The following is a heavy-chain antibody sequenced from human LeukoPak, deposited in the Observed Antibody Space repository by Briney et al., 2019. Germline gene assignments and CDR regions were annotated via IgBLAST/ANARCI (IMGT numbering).Heavy chain of an antibody. CDR3: ARHADGTTGMVYYYYMDV. CDR1: GYSISSGYY. D-gene: IGHD1-1*01. V-gene: IGHV4-38-2*02. CDR2: IYHSGST. Sequence: SETLSLTCTASGYSISSGYYWGWIRQPPGKGLEWIGSIYHSGSTYYNPSLKSRVTISVDTSKNQFSLKLSSVTAADTAVYYCARHADGTTGMVYYYYMDVWGKGTTVTISS. J-gene: IGHJ6*03.